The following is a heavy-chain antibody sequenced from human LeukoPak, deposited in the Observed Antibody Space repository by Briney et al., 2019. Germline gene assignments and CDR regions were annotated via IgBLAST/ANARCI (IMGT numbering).Heavy chain of an antibody. V-gene: IGHV3-23*01. Sequence: GGSLRLSCAAFGFTLSSYAMSWVRQAPGKGLEWVSAISGSGGSTYYADSVKGRFTISRDNSKNTLYLQMNSLRAEDTAVYYCAKFATVVPAAAYYFDYWGQGTLVTVSS. D-gene: IGHD2-2*01. CDR3: AKFATVVPAAAYYFDY. J-gene: IGHJ4*02. CDR2: ISGSGGST. CDR1: GFTLSSYA.